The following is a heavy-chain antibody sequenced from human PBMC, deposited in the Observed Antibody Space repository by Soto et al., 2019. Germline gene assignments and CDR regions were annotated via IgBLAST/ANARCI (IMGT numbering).Heavy chain of an antibody. CDR3: TRHIMITFGGVPHGQYYFDY. CDR1: GFTFGDYA. V-gene: IGHV3-49*03. Sequence: GGSLRLSCTASGFTFGDYAMSWFRQAPGKGLEWVGFIRSKAYGGTTEYAASVKGRFTISRDDSKSIAYLQMNSLKTEDTAVYYCTRHIMITFGGVPHGQYYFDYWGQGTLVTVSS. J-gene: IGHJ4*02. D-gene: IGHD3-16*01. CDR2: IRSKAYGGTT.